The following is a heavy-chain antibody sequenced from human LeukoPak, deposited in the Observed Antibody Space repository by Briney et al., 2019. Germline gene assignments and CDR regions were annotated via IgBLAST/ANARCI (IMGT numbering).Heavy chain of an antibody. CDR2: LNHSGST. CDR1: GGSFSGYY. J-gene: IGHJ4*02. V-gene: IGHV4-34*01. CDR3: ARGRPGVPHPIDY. Sequence: SETLPLTSAVYGGSFSGYYSSGIPQPPGKGPEWIGELNHSGSTNYNPSLKILVTISVSTSKNQISLKLSSVTAADTAVYYCARGRPGVPHPIDYWGQGTLVTVSS. D-gene: IGHD3-3*01.